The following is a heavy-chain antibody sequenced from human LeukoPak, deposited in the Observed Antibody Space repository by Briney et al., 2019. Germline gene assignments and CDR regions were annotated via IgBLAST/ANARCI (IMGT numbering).Heavy chain of an antibody. CDR1: GGSFSGYY. J-gene: IGHJ4*02. Sequence: TSETLSLTCAVYGGSFSGYYWSWIRQPPGKGLEWIGEINHSGSTNYNPSLKSRVTISVDTSKNQFSLKLSSVTAADTAVYYCARPILSGLFDYWGQGTLVTVSS. CDR3: ARPILSGLFDY. CDR2: INHSGST. V-gene: IGHV4-34*01. D-gene: IGHD3-3*01.